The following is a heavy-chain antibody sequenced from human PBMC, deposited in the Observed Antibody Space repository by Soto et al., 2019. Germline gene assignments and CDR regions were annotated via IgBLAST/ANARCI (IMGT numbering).Heavy chain of an antibody. CDR2: IIPILGIA. CDR1: GGTFSSYT. V-gene: IGHV1-69*04. Sequence: SVKVSCTASGGTFSSYTISWVRQAPGQGLEWMGRIIPILGIANYAQKFQGRLTITADKTTSTAYMELICLRYEVTAVYYCAREGLQSSILPYGYWGQESMVTVSS. J-gene: IGHJ4*02. CDR3: AREGLQSSILPYGY. D-gene: IGHD2-21*01.